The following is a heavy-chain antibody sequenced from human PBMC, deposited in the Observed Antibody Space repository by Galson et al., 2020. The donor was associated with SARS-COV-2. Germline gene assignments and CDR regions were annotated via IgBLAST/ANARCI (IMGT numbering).Heavy chain of an antibody. CDR2: IWYDGSNK. CDR1: GFTFSSYG. CDR3: ARGRLRYFDWLLLTRDYYYGMDV. J-gene: IGHJ6*02. D-gene: IGHD3-9*01. V-gene: IGHV3-33*01. Sequence: LSLTCAASGFTFSSYGMHWVRQAPGKGLEWVAVIWYDGSNKYYADSVKGRFTISRDNSKNTLYLQMNSLRAEDTAVYYCARGRLRYFDWLLLTRDYYYGMDVWGQGTTVTVSS.